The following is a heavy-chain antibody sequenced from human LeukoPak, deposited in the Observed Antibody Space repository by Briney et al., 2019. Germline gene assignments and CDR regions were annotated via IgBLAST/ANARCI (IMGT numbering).Heavy chain of an antibody. CDR2: ISYSGST. Sequence: SETLSLTCTVSGGSISSSSYYWGWLRQPPGTGLEWIGSISYSGSTYYNPSLKSRVTISVDTSKNQFSLKLSSVTAADTAVYYCARSVDSLLNFDYWGQGTLVTVSS. CDR3: ARSVDSLLNFDY. CDR1: GGSISSSSYY. D-gene: IGHD3-22*01. V-gene: IGHV4-39*01. J-gene: IGHJ4*02.